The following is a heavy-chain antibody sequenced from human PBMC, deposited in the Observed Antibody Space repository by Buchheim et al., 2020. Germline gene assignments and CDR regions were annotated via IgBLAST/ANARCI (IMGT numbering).Heavy chain of an antibody. D-gene: IGHD3-10*02. CDR3: ACCVSTFNY. CDR1: GLTFSSCW. Sequence: EVQLVESGGDLVQPGGSLRLSCAASGLTFSSCWMNWVRQTPGKGLEWVANINPDGNEKSYVDSVKGRFTISRDNAKHALYLQMYSLRAEDTAVYYCACCVSTFNYWGQGTL. V-gene: IGHV3-7*01. J-gene: IGHJ4*02. CDR2: INPDGNEK.